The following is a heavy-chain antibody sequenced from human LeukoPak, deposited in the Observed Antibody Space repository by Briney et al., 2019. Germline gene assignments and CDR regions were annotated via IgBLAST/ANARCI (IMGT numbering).Heavy chain of an antibody. J-gene: IGHJ4*02. V-gene: IGHV1-2*02. D-gene: IGHD3-3*01. Sequence: ASVKVSCKGSGYTFTGYYMHWVRQAPGQGLDWMGWINPNSGGTNYTQTFHGRVTMTKDSSISTAYMELDWLRSDDTGVYYFVRGGALCYHFWDWGGGALVTVSS. CDR3: VRGGALCYHFWD. CDR2: INPNSGGT. CDR1: GYTFTGYY.